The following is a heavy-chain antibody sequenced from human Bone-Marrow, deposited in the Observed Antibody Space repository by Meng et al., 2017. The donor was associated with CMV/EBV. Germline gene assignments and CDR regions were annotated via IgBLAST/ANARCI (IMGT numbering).Heavy chain of an antibody. CDR3: ARETFYCSSTSCYPDY. V-gene: IGHV3-7*01. CDR2: IKQDGSEK. Sequence: GGSLRLSCAASGFTFSSYWMSWVRQAPGKGLEWVANIKQDGSEKYYVDSVKGRFTISRDNAKNSLYLQMNSLRAEDTAVYYCARETFYCSSTSCYPDYWGQGTLVTVYS. J-gene: IGHJ4*02. D-gene: IGHD2-2*01. CDR1: GFTFSSYW.